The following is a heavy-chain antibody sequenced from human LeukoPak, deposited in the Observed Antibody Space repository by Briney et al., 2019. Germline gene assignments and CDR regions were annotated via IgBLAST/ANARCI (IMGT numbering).Heavy chain of an antibody. CDR2: INPNSAGA. CDR1: GYTFTGYY. J-gene: IGHJ4*02. Sequence: ASVKVSCKASGYTFTGYYMHWVRQAPGQGLEWMGWINPNSAGANYAQKFQGRVTMTRDTSITTAYMELSRLRSDDTAVYYCAKSRGYSYATEFDYWGQGTLVTVSS. D-gene: IGHD5-18*01. CDR3: AKSRGYSYATEFDY. V-gene: IGHV1-2*02.